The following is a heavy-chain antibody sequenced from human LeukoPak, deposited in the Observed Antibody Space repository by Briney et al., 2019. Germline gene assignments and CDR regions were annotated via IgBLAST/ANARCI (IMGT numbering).Heavy chain of an antibody. D-gene: IGHD3-22*01. V-gene: IGHV4-59*01. CDR1: GASISSYC. Sequence: SQTLSPTCTVPGASISSYCWSWIRQPPGKGLEWIGYIYYMGSTNTNPSLKSRATLSVDTPTKQFSLKLSSVTAAETAVYYCARGIYYDSSGYYPYSYYYYGMDVWGQGTTVTVSS. CDR2: IYYMGST. J-gene: IGHJ6*02. CDR3: ARGIYYDSSGYYPYSYYYYGMDV.